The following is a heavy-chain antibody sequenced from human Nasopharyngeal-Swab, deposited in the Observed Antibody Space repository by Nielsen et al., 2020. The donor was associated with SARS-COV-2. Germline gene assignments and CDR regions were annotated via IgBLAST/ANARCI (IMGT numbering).Heavy chain of an antibody. CDR2: ISAYNGNT. Sequence: ASVTVSCKASGGTFSSYAISWVRQAPGQGLEWMGWISAYNGNTNYAQKLQGRVTMTTDTSTSTAYMELRSLRSDDTAVYYCARESRSGYSSGWYNYWGQGTLVTVSS. CDR3: ARESRSGYSSGWYNY. D-gene: IGHD6-19*01. J-gene: IGHJ4*02. CDR1: GGTFSSYA. V-gene: IGHV1-18*01.